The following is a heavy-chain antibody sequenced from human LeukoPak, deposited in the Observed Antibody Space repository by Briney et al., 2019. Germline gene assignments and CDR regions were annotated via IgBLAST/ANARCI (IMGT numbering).Heavy chain of an antibody. CDR1: GGSISSYY. Sequence: SETLSLTCTVSGGSISSYYWSWIRQPAGKGLEYIGRIYTSGSTNYNPSLTSRVTISVDTSKNQFSLKLSSVTAADTAVYYCARHKDYYYSYMDVWGKGTTVTISS. V-gene: IGHV4-4*07. CDR3: ARHKDYYYSYMDV. CDR2: IYTSGST. J-gene: IGHJ6*03.